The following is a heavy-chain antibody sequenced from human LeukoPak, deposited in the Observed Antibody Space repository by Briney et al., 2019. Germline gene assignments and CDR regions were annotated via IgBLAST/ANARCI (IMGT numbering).Heavy chain of an antibody. D-gene: IGHD5-18*01. V-gene: IGHV3-53*03. Sequence: PGGSLRLSCAASGFTVSSNYMSWVRQAPGKGLEWVSVIYSGGSTYYADSVKGRFTISRDNAKNSLYLQMNSLRAEDTAVYYCATLPGYGFNWFDPWGQGTLVTVSS. J-gene: IGHJ5*02. CDR2: IYSGGST. CDR1: GFTVSSNY. CDR3: ATLPGYGFNWFDP.